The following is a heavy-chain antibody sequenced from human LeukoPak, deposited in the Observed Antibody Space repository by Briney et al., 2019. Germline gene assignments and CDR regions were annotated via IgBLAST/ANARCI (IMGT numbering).Heavy chain of an antibody. CDR2: ISGSSSNT. Sequence: GGSLRLSCAASGFTFSTYSMNWVRQAPGKGLEWVSYISGSSSNTFYADSVKGRFTISRDNAKNSLYLQMNSLRAEDTAVYYCARDSSGPGYWGQGTLVTVSS. CDR1: GFTFSTYS. V-gene: IGHV3-48*01. J-gene: IGHJ4*02. CDR3: ARDSSGPGY. D-gene: IGHD6-19*01.